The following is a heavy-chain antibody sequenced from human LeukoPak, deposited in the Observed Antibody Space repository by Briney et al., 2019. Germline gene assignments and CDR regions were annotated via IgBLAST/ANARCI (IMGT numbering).Heavy chain of an antibody. J-gene: IGHJ5*02. CDR3: ARIVLNWFDP. D-gene: IGHD1-26*01. CDR1: GGSISSYY. V-gene: IGHV4-59*01. Sequence: SETLSLTCTVSGGSISSYYWSWIRQPPGKGLEWIGYIYYSGSTNYNPSLKSRVTISVDTSKNQFSLELSSVTAADTAVYYCARIVLNWFDPWGQGTLVTVSS. CDR2: IYYSGST.